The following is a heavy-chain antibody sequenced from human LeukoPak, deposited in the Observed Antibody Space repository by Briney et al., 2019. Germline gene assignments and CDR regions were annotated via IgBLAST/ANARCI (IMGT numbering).Heavy chain of an antibody. CDR1: TSTFSTYA. J-gene: IGHJ4*02. CDR3: ARVSPFVVTVDY. D-gene: IGHD2-21*01. V-gene: IGHV3-23*01. CDR2: ISGSGGTT. Sequence: GGSLRLSCAASTSTFSTYAMTWVRQAPGKGLEWVSAISGSGGTTYYADSVKGRFTISRDSSKNTLFLQMNSLRAEDTAVYYCARVSPFVVTVDYWGQGTLVTVSS.